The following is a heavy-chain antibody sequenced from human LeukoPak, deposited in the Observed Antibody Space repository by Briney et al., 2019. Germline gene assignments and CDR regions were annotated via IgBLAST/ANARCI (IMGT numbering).Heavy chain of an antibody. CDR1: GGSISSSSYY. D-gene: IGHD6-13*01. J-gene: IGHJ5*02. V-gene: IGHV4-39*01. CDR2: IYYSGST. Sequence: SETLSLTCTVSGGSISSSSYYWGWIRQPPGKGLEWIGSIYYSGSTYYNPSLKSRVTISVDTSKNQFSLKLSSVTAADTAVHYCAGQGIAAAGTGDWFDPWGQGTLVTVSS. CDR3: AGQGIAAAGTGDWFDP.